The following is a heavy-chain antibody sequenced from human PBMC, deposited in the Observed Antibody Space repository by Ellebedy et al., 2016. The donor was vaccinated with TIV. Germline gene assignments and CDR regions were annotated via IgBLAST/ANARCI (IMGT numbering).Heavy chain of an antibody. CDR3: ARSPAGTDWYFDL. CDR2: IGGSGRSA. Sequence: GGSLTLSXAGSGFTFTIDAMSWVRQAPGKGLEWVSSIGGSGRSAYYAGSVGGRFTISRDNSKNMLYLQMHSLRAEDTAVYYCARSPAGTDWYFDLWGRGTLVTVSS. CDR1: GFTFTIDA. D-gene: IGHD6-13*01. J-gene: IGHJ2*01. V-gene: IGHV3-23*01.